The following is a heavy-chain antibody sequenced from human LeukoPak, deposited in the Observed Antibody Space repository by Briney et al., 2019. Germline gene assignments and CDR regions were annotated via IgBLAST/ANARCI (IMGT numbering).Heavy chain of an antibody. V-gene: IGHV4-59*08. CDR1: ALSIVTYH. Sequence: SETLSFTCTDSALSIVTYHWSWIRQTPGNGLEWIGSIYYTGPTNYSPSLKSRVTMSVDTSKKQFSLNLTSVTAADTAVYYCARYPRLQYDAFDIWGRGTRVSVSS. CDR2: IYYTGPT. CDR3: ARYPRLQYDAFDI. D-gene: IGHD3-16*02. J-gene: IGHJ3*02.